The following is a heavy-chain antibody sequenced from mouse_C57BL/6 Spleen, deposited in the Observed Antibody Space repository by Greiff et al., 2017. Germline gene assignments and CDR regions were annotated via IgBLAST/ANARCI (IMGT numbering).Heavy chain of an antibody. CDR3: ARNARTGYAMDY. CDR1: GYAFSSSW. D-gene: IGHD4-1*01. Sequence: QVQLQQSGPELVKPGASVKISCKASGYAFSSSWMNWVKQRPGKGLEWIGRIYPGDGDTNYNGKFKGKATLTADKSSSTAYMQLSSLTSEDSAVYFRARNARTGYAMDYWGQGTSVTVSS. J-gene: IGHJ4*01. V-gene: IGHV1-82*01. CDR2: IYPGDGDT.